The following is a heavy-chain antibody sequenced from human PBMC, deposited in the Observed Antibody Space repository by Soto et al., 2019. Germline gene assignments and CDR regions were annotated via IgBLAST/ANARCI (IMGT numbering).Heavy chain of an antibody. CDR1: GGSINSYY. CDR3: ARAASRYDPYFDY. J-gene: IGHJ4*02. V-gene: IGHV4-59*01. Sequence: SETLSLTCTVSGGSINSYYWSWIRQPPGKGLEWIGYIYYSGSTNYNPSLMSRVTISLDTSKNQFSPKLSSVTAADTAVYYCARAASRYDPYFDYWGQGTLVTVSS. CDR2: IYYSGST. D-gene: IGHD5-12*01.